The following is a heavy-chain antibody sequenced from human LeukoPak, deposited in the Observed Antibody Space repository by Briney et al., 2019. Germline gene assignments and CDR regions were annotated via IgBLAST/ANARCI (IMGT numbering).Heavy chain of an antibody. Sequence: GASVKVSCKASGYTFTSYGISWVRQAPGQGLEWMGWISAYNGNTNYAQKLQGRVTMTTDTSTSTAYMELRSLRSDDTAVYYCARDRKLTGSRINPFDYWGQGTLVTVSS. J-gene: IGHJ4*02. V-gene: IGHV1-18*01. D-gene: IGHD3-9*01. CDR1: GYTFTSYG. CDR3: ARDRKLTGSRINPFDY. CDR2: ISAYNGNT.